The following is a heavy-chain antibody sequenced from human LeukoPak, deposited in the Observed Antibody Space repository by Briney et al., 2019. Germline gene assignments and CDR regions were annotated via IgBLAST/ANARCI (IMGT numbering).Heavy chain of an antibody. Sequence: GGSLRLPCAASGFTFSSYAMSWVRQAPGKGLEWVSAISGSGGSTYYADSVKGRFTISRDNSKNTLYLQMNSLRAEDTAVYYCAKDQDTSYYYDTRGPFDIWGQGTMVTVSS. D-gene: IGHD3-22*01. CDR1: GFTFSSYA. CDR3: AKDQDTSYYYDTRGPFDI. J-gene: IGHJ3*02. V-gene: IGHV3-23*01. CDR2: ISGSGGST.